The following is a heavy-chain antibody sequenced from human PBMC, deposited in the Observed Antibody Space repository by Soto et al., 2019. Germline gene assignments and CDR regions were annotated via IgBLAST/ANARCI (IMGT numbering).Heavy chain of an antibody. Sequence: DTLSLTCXVAGGSISSYYWSWILQPPGKGLEWIGYIYYSGSTNYNPSLKSRVTISVDTSKNQFSLKLSSVTAADTAVYYCARKISCSSTSCYYNWFDPWGQGTLVTVSS. CDR3: ARKISCSSTSCYYNWFDP. J-gene: IGHJ5*02. D-gene: IGHD2-2*01. V-gene: IGHV4-59*01. CDR1: GGSISSYY. CDR2: IYYSGST.